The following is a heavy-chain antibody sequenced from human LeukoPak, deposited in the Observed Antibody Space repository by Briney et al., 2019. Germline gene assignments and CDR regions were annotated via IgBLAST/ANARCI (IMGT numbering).Heavy chain of an antibody. CDR2: IKQDGSEK. Sequence: QPGGSLRLSCGASGFTFSWYGMSWVRQAPGKGLEWVANIKQDGSEKYYVDSVKGRFTISRDNAKNSLYLQMNSLRAEDTAVYYCARDESWGQGTLVTVSS. CDR3: ARDES. V-gene: IGHV3-7*01. CDR1: GFTFSWYG. J-gene: IGHJ5*02.